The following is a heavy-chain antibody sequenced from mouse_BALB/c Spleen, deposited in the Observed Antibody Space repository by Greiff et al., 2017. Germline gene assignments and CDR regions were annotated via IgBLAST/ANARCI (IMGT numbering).Heavy chain of an antibody. CDR2: IWRGGST. Sequence: VKLMESGPSLVQPSQSLSITCTVSGFSLTSYGVHWVRQSPGKGLEWLGVIWRGGSTDYNAAFMSRLSITKDNSKSQVFFKMNSLQADDTAIYYCAKRDAYAMDYWGQGTSVTVSS. CDR1: GFSLTSYG. J-gene: IGHJ4*01. V-gene: IGHV2-5-1*01. CDR3: AKRDAYAMDY.